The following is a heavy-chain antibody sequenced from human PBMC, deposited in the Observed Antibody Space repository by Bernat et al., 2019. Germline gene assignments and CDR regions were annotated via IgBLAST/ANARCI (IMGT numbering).Heavy chain of an antibody. CDR1: GFTFSSYA. CDR2: ISYDGSNK. D-gene: IGHD6-19*01. J-gene: IGHJ4*02. CDR3: AKDRQGHSSGWDLFDY. V-gene: IGHV3-30*04. Sequence: QVQLVESGGGVVQPGRSLRLSCAASGFTFSSYAMHWVRQAPGKGLEWVAVISYDGSNKYYADSVKGRFTISRDNSKNTLYLQMNSLRAEDTAVYYCAKDRQGHSSGWDLFDYWGQGTLVTVSS.